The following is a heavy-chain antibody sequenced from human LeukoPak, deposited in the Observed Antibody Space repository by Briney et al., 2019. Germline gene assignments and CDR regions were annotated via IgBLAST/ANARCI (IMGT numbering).Heavy chain of an antibody. V-gene: IGHV3-23*01. CDR1: GFTFSSYA. CDR3: AKGVYSTSWWSVDY. D-gene: IGHD2-2*01. J-gene: IGHJ4*02. CDR2: ISGSGGST. Sequence: LPGGSLRLSCAASGFTFSSYAMSWVRQAPGKGLEWVSAISGSGGSTYYADSVRGRFTISRDNSKDTLYLQVSSLRAEDTAVYYCAKGVYSTSWWSVDYWGQGTLVTVSS.